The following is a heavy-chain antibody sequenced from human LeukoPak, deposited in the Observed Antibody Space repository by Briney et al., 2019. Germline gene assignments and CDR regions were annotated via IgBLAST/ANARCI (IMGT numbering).Heavy chain of an antibody. V-gene: IGHV4-61*02. CDR2: IYTSGST. J-gene: IGHJ5*02. Sequence: PSETLSLTCTVSGGSISSGSYYWSWIRQPAGKGLEWIGRIYTSGSTYYNPSLKSRVTIPVDTSKNQFSLKVNSVTAADTAVYFCARGPMVTTTNRKWFDPWGQGTLVTVSS. CDR1: GGSISSGSYY. D-gene: IGHD2-21*02. CDR3: ARGPMVTTTNRKWFDP.